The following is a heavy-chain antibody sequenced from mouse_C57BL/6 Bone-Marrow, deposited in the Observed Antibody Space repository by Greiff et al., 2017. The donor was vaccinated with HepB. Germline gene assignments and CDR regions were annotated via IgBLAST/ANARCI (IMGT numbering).Heavy chain of an antibody. Sequence: LVESGPELVKPGASVKLSCKASGYTFTSYDINWVKQRPGQGLEWIGWIYPRDGSTKYNEKFKGKATLTVDTSSSTAYMELHSLTSEDSAVYFCARGYMGAMDYWGQGTSVTVSS. CDR2: IYPRDGST. J-gene: IGHJ4*01. D-gene: IGHD1-1*02. CDR3: ARGYMGAMDY. CDR1: GYTFTSYD. V-gene: IGHV1-85*01.